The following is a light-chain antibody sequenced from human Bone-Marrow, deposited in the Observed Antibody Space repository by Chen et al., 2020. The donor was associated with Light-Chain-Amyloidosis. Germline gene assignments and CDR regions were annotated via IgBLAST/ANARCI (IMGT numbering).Light chain of an antibody. CDR2: DDS. J-gene: IGLJ3*02. Sequence: SYVLTQPSSVAGAPGQTATIACGGNNIGSTSVHWYQQTPGQAPLLVVYDDSDRPSGIPERLSSSNSGNTATLTISRVEAGDEADYYCQVWDRSSDRPVFGGGTKLTVL. V-gene: IGLV3-21*02. CDR3: QVWDRSSDRPV. CDR1: NIGSTS.